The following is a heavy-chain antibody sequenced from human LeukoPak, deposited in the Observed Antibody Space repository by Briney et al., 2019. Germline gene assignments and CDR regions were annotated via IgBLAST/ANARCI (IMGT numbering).Heavy chain of an antibody. D-gene: IGHD5-18*01. Sequence: GGSLRLSCAASGFTFSSYAMHWVRQAPGKGLEWVAVISYDGSNKYYADSVKGRFTISRDNSENTLYLQMNSLRAEDTAVYYCARERGYSYGLDYWGQGTLVTVSS. CDR2: ISYDGSNK. J-gene: IGHJ4*02. CDR3: ARERGYSYGLDY. V-gene: IGHV3-30-3*01. CDR1: GFTFSSYA.